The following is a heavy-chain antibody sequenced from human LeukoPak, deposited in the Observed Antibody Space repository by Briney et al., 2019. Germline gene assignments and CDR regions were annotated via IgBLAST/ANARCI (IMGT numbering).Heavy chain of an antibody. CDR2: VHLDGRT. D-gene: IGHD3-3*01. CDR3: AREGGFYRPLDY. J-gene: IGHJ4*02. CDR1: GGSISTYY. Sequence: SETLSLTCTVSGGSISTYYWTRIRQPPGKGLEWIGEVHLDGRTNYNPSLKSRLIMSVDLPENHISLKLTSVTAADTAVYYCAREGGFYRPLDYSGQGTLVTVSS. V-gene: IGHV4-59*12.